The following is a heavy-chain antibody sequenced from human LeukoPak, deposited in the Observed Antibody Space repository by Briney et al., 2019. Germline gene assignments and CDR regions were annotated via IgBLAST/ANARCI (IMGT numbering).Heavy chain of an antibody. J-gene: IGHJ4*02. CDR2: FSGSGGST. V-gene: IGHV3-23*01. D-gene: IGHD6-19*01. CDR3: AKGPIAVAGSYFDY. CDR1: GFTFSSYG. Sequence: GGTLRLSCAASGFTFSSYGMSWVRQAPGKGLEWVSAFSGSGGSTYYADSVKGRFTISRDNSKNTLYLQMNSLRAGDTAVYYCAKGPIAVAGSYFDYWGQGTLVTVSS.